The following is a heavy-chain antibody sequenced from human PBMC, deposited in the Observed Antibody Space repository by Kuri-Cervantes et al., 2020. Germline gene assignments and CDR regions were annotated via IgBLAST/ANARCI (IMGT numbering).Heavy chain of an antibody. CDR2: INHSGST. D-gene: IGHD5-24*01. CDR3: ATQEIYGNRDY. CDR1: GGSFSGYY. V-gene: IGHV4-34*01. J-gene: IGHJ4*02. Sequence: SETLSLTCAVFGGSFSGYYRTWIRQSPGKGLEWIRQPPGKGLEWIGEINHSGSTNYNPSLKSRVTISVDTSKNQFSLKLSSVTAADTAVYYCATQEIYGNRDYWGQGTLVTVSS.